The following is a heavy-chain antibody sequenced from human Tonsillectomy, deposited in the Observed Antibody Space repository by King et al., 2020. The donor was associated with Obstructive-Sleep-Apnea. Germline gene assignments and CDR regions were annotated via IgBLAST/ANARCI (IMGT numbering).Heavy chain of an antibody. CDR3: ARLASAVTNSFDY. CDR2: INPSGGSI. J-gene: IGHJ4*02. Sequence: QLVQSGAEVKKPGASVKVSCKASGYTFTSYYMHWVRQAPGQGLEWMGIINPSGGSISYAQNFQGRVTMIRDTSTSTVYMELSSLRSEDTALYYCARLASAVTNSFDYWGQGTLVTVSS. V-gene: IGHV1-46*01. D-gene: IGHD3-3*01. CDR1: GYTFTSYY.